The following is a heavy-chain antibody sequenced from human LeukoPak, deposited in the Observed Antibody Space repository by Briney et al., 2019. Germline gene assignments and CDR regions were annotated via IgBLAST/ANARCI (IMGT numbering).Heavy chain of an antibody. J-gene: IGHJ3*02. CDR3: ERETVATTTRGAFDI. D-gene: IGHD5-24*01. CDR2: INPNSGVT. Sequence: GASVKVSCKASGYTFTGYYMHWVRQAPGQGREWMGGINPNSGVTNYAQKRQGRVTMTRDMSTSTVYMELSSLISEDTAVYYCERETVATTTRGAFDIWGQGTMVTVSS. CDR1: GYTFTGYY. V-gene: IGHV1-2*02.